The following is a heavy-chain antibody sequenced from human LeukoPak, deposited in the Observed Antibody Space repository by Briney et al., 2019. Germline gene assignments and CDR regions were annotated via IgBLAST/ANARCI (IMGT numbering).Heavy chain of an antibody. CDR3: SKDSSEMAH. V-gene: IGHV3-33*06. CDR2: IWYDGSNK. D-gene: IGHD5-24*01. J-gene: IGHJ4*02. Sequence: GGSLRLSCAASGFTFGSYGIHWVRNAPRKGLDWVAVIWYDGSNKYYADSVKGRFTISRDNSKNTLYLQMNTLRSDDTAAYYYSKDSSEMAHWGQGTLVTVSS. CDR1: GFTFGSYG.